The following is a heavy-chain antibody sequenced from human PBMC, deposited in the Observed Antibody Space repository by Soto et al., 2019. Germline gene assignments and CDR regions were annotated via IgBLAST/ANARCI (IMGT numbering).Heavy chain of an antibody. V-gene: IGHV3-73*02. CDR2: IRSKANSYAT. CDR1: GFTFSGSA. CDR3: TRLGEYYDSSGYYYYYYGMDV. J-gene: IGHJ6*02. D-gene: IGHD3-22*01. Sequence: EVQLVESGGGLVQPGGSLKLSCAASGFTFSGSAMHWVRQASGKGLEWVGRIRSKANSYATAYAASVKGRFTISRDDSKNTAYLQMNSLKTEDTAVYYCTRLGEYYDSSGYYYYYYGMDVWGQGTTVTVSS.